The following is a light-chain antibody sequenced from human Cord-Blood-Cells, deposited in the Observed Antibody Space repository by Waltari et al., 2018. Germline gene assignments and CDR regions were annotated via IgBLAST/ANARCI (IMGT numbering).Light chain of an antibody. CDR2: AAS. J-gene: IGKJ2*03. CDR3: QQCYSTRNS. V-gene: IGKV1-39*01. Sequence: DIQMTQSPSSLSASVGDRVTITCRASQSISSNLNWYQQKPGKAPKLLIYAASSLQSGVPSRFSGSGSGTDFTLTISSLQPEDFATYYCQQCYSTRNSCCQGTKLEIK. CDR1: QSISSN.